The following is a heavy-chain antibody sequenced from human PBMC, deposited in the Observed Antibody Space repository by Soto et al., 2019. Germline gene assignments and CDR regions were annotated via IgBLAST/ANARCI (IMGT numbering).Heavy chain of an antibody. J-gene: IGHJ6*02. D-gene: IGHD3-22*01. CDR1: GFILSGYD. V-gene: IGHV3-13*05. Sequence: EEQLVESGGGLVQPGGSLRLSCVASGFILSGYDMHWVRQATGEGLEWVSAIGTAGDPYYSGSVKGRFTISRGNAENSVYLQMNSLRAGDTAVYYCARAGYDSSGYYFYAMDVWGPWTTVTVSS. CDR3: ARAGYDSSGYYFYAMDV. CDR2: IGTAGDP.